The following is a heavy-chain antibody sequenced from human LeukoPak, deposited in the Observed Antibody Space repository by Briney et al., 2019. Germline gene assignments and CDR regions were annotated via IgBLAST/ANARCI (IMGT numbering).Heavy chain of an antibody. CDR1: GYTFTSYY. V-gene: IGHV1-8*03. Sequence: ASVKVSCKASGYTFTSYYMHWVRQAPGQGLEWMGWISAYNGNTNYAQKLQGRVTITRNTSISTAYMELSSLRSEDTAVYYCASRRAQGWNDAFDIWGQGTKVTVSS. CDR3: ASRRAQGWNDAFDI. J-gene: IGHJ3*02. D-gene: IGHD1-1*01. CDR2: ISAYNGNT.